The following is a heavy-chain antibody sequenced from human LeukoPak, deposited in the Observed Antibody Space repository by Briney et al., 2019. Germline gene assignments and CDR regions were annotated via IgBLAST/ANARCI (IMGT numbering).Heavy chain of an antibody. Sequence: GESLKISCKGSGYSFTSYWIGWVRQMPGKGLEWMGIIYPGDSDTRYSPSFQGQVTISADKSISTAYLQWSSLKASDTAMYYCARRYCSSTSCYEDAFDIWGQGTMVTVPS. V-gene: IGHV5-51*01. CDR1: GYSFTSYW. CDR3: ARRYCSSTSCYEDAFDI. D-gene: IGHD2-2*01. J-gene: IGHJ3*02. CDR2: IYPGDSDT.